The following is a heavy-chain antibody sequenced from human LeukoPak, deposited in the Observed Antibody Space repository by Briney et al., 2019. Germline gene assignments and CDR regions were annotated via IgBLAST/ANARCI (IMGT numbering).Heavy chain of an antibody. D-gene: IGHD3-3*02. CDR3: VKERSPFFAFDI. J-gene: IGHJ3*02. CDR2: IWSDGNNR. CDR1: GFTFRTYD. Sequence: GGSLRLSCTPSGFTFRTYDMLWLPQAPGKGLEGVADIWSDGNNRFYAVSVRGRFPFHRHNSKNTLSPKIHSLRRGDTPVFYFVKERSPFFAFDIGGQGTIVTVSA. V-gene: IGHV3-33*06.